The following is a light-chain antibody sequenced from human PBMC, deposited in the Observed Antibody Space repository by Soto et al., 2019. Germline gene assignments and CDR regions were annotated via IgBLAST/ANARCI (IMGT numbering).Light chain of an antibody. CDR1: QDISSD. V-gene: IGKV1-13*02. CDR2: GAS. J-gene: IGKJ3*01. CDR3: QQFNAYPRT. Sequence: AIQLTQSPSSLSASVGDRVTITCRASQDISSDLAWYQHQPGKTPKSLIFGASSLESGVPSRFSGSGSGTDFTLTISSLQTEDFATYYCQQFNAYPRTFGPGTKVDVK.